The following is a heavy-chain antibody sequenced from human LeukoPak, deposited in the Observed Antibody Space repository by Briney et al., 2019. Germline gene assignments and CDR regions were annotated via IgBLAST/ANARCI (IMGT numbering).Heavy chain of an antibody. CDR1: GGTFSSYA. Sequence: ASEKVSCKASGGTFSSYAISWVRQAPGPGHEWMGRIIPIFGIANYAQKFQDRVTITADKSTSTAYMEPSSLRSEDTAVYYCARDPHSGSYLDYWGQGTLVTVSS. CDR2: IIPIFGIA. D-gene: IGHD1-26*01. J-gene: IGHJ4*02. V-gene: IGHV1-69*04. CDR3: ARDPHSGSYLDY.